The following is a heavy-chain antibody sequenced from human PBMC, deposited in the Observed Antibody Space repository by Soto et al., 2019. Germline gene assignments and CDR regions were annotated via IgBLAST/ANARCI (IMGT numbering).Heavy chain of an antibody. J-gene: IGHJ4*01. CDR1: GDRVSSNSAG. D-gene: IGHD1-26*01. CDR3: ARGEQYSGRIFDY. CDR2: TYYRSKWYY. Sequence: TLSLTCAITGDRVSSNSAGWSCVRQSPSRGLEWLGRTYYRSKWYYEYAVSVRGRITINPDTSKNQYSLQLNSVTPEDTAVYFCARGEQYSGRIFDYWGQGTLVTVSS. V-gene: IGHV6-1*01.